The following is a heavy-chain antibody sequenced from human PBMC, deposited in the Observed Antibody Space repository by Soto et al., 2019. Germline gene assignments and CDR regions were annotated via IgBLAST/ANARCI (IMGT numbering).Heavy chain of an antibody. J-gene: IGHJ6*02. D-gene: IGHD2-21*02. V-gene: IGHV2-5*02. CDR3: IQSRCGGDCLQSYASYYYYGMDV. Sequence: QITLKESGPTLVKPTQTLTLTCTFSAFSLSTGGVGVGWIRQPPGKALEWLALIYWDDDKRYSPSLRSRLTITKDTSKNRFVLTMTNMDPVDTATYYCIQSRCGGDCLQSYASYYYYGMDVWGQGTTVTVSS. CDR2: IYWDDDK. CDR1: AFSLSTGGVG.